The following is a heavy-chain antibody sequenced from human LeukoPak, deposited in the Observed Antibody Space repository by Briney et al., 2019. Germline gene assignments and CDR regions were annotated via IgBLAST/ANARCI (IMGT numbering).Heavy chain of an antibody. CDR3: AIRAAAGTDYYYYMDV. Sequence: SGTLSLTCAVSGGSISSSNWWSWVRQPPGKGLEWIGEIYHSGSTNYNPSLKSRVTISVDKSKNQFSLKLSSVTAADTAVYYCAIRAAAGTDYYYYMDVWGKGTTVTVSS. J-gene: IGHJ6*03. CDR2: IYHSGST. CDR1: GGSISSSNW. D-gene: IGHD6-13*01. V-gene: IGHV4-4*02.